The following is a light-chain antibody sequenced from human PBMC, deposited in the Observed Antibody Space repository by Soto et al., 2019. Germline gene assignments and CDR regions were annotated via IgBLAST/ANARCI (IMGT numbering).Light chain of an antibody. V-gene: IGKV1-39*01. CDR2: AAS. CDR3: QQSYSTPPWT. Sequence: DVRMTQSPSTLSTSVGDRVTITCRASQGISSYLACYQQKPGKAPKLLIYAASNLQSGVPSRFSGSGSGTDFTLTISSLQPEDFATYFCQQSYSTPPWTFGQGTKVDIK. J-gene: IGKJ1*01. CDR1: QGISSY.